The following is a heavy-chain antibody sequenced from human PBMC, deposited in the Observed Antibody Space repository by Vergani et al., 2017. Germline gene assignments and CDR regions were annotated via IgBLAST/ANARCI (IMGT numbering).Heavy chain of an antibody. Sequence: QVQLVQSGAEVKKPGSSLNLSSNPSLLPFPLSPIRWVRPAPGQALACFARIIPILGIANYAQKFQGRVTITADKSTSTAYMELSSLRSEDTAVYYCARDLRGDCYDWGQGTLVTVSS. J-gene: IGHJ4*02. CDR2: IIPILGIA. CDR3: ARDLRGDCYD. D-gene: IGHD2-21*02. CDR1: LLPFPLSP. V-gene: IGHV1-69*04.